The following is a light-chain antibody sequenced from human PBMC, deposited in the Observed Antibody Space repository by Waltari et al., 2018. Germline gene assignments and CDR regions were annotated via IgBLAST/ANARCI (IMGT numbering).Light chain of an antibody. Sequence: DIVMTQSPLSLPVTPGEPASIHCRSRQSLLHSNGYNYLDWYLQKPGQSPQLLIYLGSNRASGVPDRFSGSGSGTDFTLKISRVEAEDVGVYYCMQALQTPYTFGQGTKLEIK. J-gene: IGKJ2*01. V-gene: IGKV2-28*01. CDR3: MQALQTPYT. CDR2: LGS. CDR1: QSLLHSNGYNY.